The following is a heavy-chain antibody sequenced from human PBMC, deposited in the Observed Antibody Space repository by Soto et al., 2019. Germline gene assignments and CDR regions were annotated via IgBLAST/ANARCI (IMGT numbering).Heavy chain of an antibody. CDR1: GYTFTSYA. J-gene: IGHJ4*02. Sequence: ASVKVSCKASGYTFTSYAMHWVRQAPGQRLEWMGWINAGNGNTKYSQKFQGRVTITRDTSASTAYMELSSLRSEDTAVYYCARDFTHSSWYDYWGQGTLVTVSS. CDR2: INAGNGNT. V-gene: IGHV1-3*01. D-gene: IGHD6-13*01. CDR3: ARDFTHSSWYDY.